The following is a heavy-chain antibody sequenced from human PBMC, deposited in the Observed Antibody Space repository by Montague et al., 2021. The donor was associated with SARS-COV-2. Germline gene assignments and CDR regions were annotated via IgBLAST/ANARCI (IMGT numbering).Heavy chain of an antibody. Sequence: PALVKPTQTLTLTCTLSGFSLITAGVSVAWIRQSPGKPLEWLARIDWDDDKYYTTSLQTRLTISKDTSKDQVVLTMTNMDPADTAMYYCARLAAPGTKDWFDPWGQGVLVTVSP. CDR2: IDWDDDK. CDR1: GFSLITAGVS. CDR3: ARLAAPGTKDWFDP. V-gene: IGHV2-70*11. D-gene: IGHD6-13*01. J-gene: IGHJ5*02.